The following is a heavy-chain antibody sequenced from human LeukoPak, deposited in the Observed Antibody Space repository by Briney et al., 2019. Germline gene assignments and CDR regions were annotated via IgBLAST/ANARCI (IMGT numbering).Heavy chain of an antibody. Sequence: GGSLRLSCAASGFTFNSYGMHWVRQAPGKGLEWVAVISYDGTNKYYAASVKGRFTISRDNSKSTLYLQMNSLRAEDTALYYCARAYYYDSGSYYGHFDYWGRGTLVTVSS. CDR2: ISYDGTNK. CDR3: ARAYYYDSGSYYGHFDY. V-gene: IGHV3-30*03. D-gene: IGHD3-10*01. J-gene: IGHJ4*02. CDR1: GFTFNSYG.